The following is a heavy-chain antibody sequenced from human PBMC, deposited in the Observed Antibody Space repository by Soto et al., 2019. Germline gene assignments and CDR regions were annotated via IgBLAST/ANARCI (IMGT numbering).Heavy chain of an antibody. J-gene: IGHJ6*02. D-gene: IGHD5-18*01. CDR3: ARLHSHGTYGMDV. CDR1: GGSFTYT. CDR2: IIPIFGTT. Sequence: QMHLVQSGAEVKKPGSSVKVSCKASGGSFTYTLSWVRQAPGQGLEWMGGIIPIFGTTNYAQKFQGRVTIPADESKKTAYMELSTLRSEDTAVYYCARLHSHGTYGMDVWGQGTTVTVSS. V-gene: IGHV1-69*01.